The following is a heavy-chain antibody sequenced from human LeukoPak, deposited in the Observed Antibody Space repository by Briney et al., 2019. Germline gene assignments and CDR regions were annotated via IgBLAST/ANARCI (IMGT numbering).Heavy chain of an antibody. Sequence: GGSLRLSCAASGFTFSSYAMHWVRQAPGKGLEWVAVISYDGSNKYYADSVKGRFTISRDNSKNTLYLQMNSLRAEDTAVYYCARDSRILWFGESPLGNWFDPWGQGTLVTVSS. D-gene: IGHD3-10*01. J-gene: IGHJ5*02. CDR1: GFTFSSYA. V-gene: IGHV3-30*04. CDR3: ARDSRILWFGESPLGNWFDP. CDR2: ISYDGSNK.